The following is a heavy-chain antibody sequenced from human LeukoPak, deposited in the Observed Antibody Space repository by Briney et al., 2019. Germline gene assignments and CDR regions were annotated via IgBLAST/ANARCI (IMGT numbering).Heavy chain of an antibody. CDR3: AKRTDSSGYYYVDY. D-gene: IGHD3-22*01. Sequence: PGGSLRLSCETSGFTFVDFGLSWVRQAPGKGLEWISGINWDGSITDYADSVKGRFTISRDNSKNTLYLQMNSLRAEDTAVYYCAKRTDSSGYYYVDYWGQGTLVTVSS. V-gene: IGHV3-20*04. J-gene: IGHJ4*02. CDR2: INWDGSIT. CDR1: GFTFVDFG.